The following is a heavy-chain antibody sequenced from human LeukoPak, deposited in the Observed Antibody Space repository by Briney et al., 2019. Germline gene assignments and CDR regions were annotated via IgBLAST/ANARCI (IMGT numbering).Heavy chain of an antibody. J-gene: IGHJ6*03. CDR3: ARLAHYYYYDMDV. V-gene: IGHV4-61*02. D-gene: IGHD3-3*02. Sequence: SETLSLTCTVSGGSISSGSYYWSWIRQPAGKGLEWIGRIYTSGSTNYNPSLKSRVTISVDTSKNQFSLKLSSVTAADTAVYYCARLAHYYYYDMDVWGKGTTVTVSS. CDR2: IYTSGST. CDR1: GGSISSGSYY.